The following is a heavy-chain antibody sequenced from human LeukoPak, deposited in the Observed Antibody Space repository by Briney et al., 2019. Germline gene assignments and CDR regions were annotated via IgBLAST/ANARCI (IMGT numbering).Heavy chain of an antibody. CDR3: AKGSASSGSGYYAYDI. CDR1: GFTFSSYA. V-gene: IGHV3-23*01. Sequence: GGSLRLSCAASGFTFSSYAMSWVRQAPGKGLEWVSVNSGSGGSTIYADSLKGRFTISRDNSKNMLYLQMNSLRADDTAVYYCAKGSASSGSGYYAYDIWGQGTMVTVSS. J-gene: IGHJ3*02. CDR2: NSGSGGST. D-gene: IGHD3-3*01.